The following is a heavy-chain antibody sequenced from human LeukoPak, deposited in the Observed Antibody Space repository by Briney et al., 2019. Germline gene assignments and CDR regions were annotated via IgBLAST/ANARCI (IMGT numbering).Heavy chain of an antibody. CDR1: GGSISSSSYY. D-gene: IGHD3-3*01. CDR2: IYYSGST. V-gene: IGHV4-39*01. Sequence: PSETLSLTCTVSGGSISSSSYYWGWIRQPPGKGLEWIGSIYYSGSTYYNPSLKSRVTISVDTSKNQFSLKLSSVTAADTAVYYCARAVGRVTIFGVVINFYFDYWGQGTLVTVSS. J-gene: IGHJ4*02. CDR3: ARAVGRVTIFGVVINFYFDY.